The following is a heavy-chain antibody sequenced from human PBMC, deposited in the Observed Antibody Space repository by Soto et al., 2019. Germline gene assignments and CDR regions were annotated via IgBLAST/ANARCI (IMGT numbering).Heavy chain of an antibody. V-gene: IGHV4-31*03. J-gene: IGHJ4*02. CDR1: GGSISRGGYY. CDR2: IYYSGST. D-gene: IGHD3-16*01. Sequence: SETLSLTCTVSGGSISRGGYYWSWIRQHPGKGLEWIGYIYYSGSTYYNPSLKSRVTISVDTSKNQFSLKLSSVTAADTAVYYCARERVYVFDYWGQGTLVTVSS. CDR3: ARERVYVFDY.